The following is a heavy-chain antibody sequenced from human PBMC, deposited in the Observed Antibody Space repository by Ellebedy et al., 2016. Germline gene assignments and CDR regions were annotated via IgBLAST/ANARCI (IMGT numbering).Heavy chain of an antibody. Sequence: ASVKVSCKASGYTFTGYYMHWVRQAPGQGLEWMGIINPSGGSTSYAQKLQGRVTMTRDTSTSTVYMELSSLRSEDTAVYYCARALEGYYGMDVWGQGTTVTVSS. CDR1: GYTFTGYY. J-gene: IGHJ6*02. CDR2: INPSGGST. V-gene: IGHV1-46*04. D-gene: IGHD5-24*01. CDR3: ARALEGYYGMDV.